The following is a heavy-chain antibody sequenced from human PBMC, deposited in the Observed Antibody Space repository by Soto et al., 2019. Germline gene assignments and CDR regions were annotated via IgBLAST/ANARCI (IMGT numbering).Heavy chain of an antibody. V-gene: IGHV3-11*01. CDR1: GFTFSDYY. CDR3: ARGGAVCSGGSCYSGGWFDP. CDR2: ISSSGSTI. J-gene: IGHJ5*02. D-gene: IGHD2-15*01. Sequence: QVQLVESGGGLVKPGGSLRLSCAASGFTFSDYYMSWIRQAPGKGLEWVSYISSSGSTIYYADSVKGRFTISRDNAKNSLYLQMKSLRAEDAAVYYCARGGAVCSGGSCYSGGWFDPWGQGTLVTVSS.